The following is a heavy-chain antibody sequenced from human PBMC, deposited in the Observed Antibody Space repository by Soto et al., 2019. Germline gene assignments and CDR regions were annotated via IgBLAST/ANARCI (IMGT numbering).Heavy chain of an antibody. CDR2: IYHRGST. J-gene: IGHJ5*02. CDR3: ARVPDR. Sequence: SETLSLTCAVSGGSISSGGYSWSWIRQPPGKGLEWIGYIYHRGSTYYNTSLKSRVTISVDRSKNQFSLKLSSVTAADTAVYYCARVPDRWGQGSFVTVSS. D-gene: IGHD2-2*01. V-gene: IGHV4-30-2*01. CDR1: GGSISSGGYS.